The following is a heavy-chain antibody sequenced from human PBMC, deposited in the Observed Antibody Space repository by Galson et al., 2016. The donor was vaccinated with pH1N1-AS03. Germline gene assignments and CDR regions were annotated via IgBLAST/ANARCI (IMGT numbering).Heavy chain of an antibody. D-gene: IGHD4-17*01. CDR2: IFYSGTT. CDR1: GGSIRNYY. J-gene: IGHJ2*01. CDR3: ARHDHPGDYGGTHWYVDL. Sequence: SETLSLTCSVSGGSIRNYYWSWIRQPPGKGLEWIGHIFYSGTTIYNPSLKSRLTILVDTSKNHFSLGLSSVTAADTAVYYCARHDHPGDYGGTHWYVDLWGRGTLVTVSS. V-gene: IGHV4-59*08.